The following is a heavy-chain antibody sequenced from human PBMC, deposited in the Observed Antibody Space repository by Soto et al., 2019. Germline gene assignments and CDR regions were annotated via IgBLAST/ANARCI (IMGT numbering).Heavy chain of an antibody. J-gene: IGHJ3*02. Sequence: ASVKVSCKASGGTFSSYAISWVRQAPGQGLEWMGGIIPIFGTANYAQKFQGRVTITADKSTSTAYMELSSLRSEDTAVYYCARARLATMIVLPPDAFDIWGQGTTVTVSS. V-gene: IGHV1-69*06. CDR3: ARARLATMIVLPPDAFDI. CDR1: GGTFSSYA. D-gene: IGHD3-22*01. CDR2: IIPIFGTA.